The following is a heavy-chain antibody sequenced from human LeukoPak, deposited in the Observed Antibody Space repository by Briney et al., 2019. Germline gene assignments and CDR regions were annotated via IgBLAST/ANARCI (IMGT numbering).Heavy chain of an antibody. CDR2: ISYDGSNK. Sequence: PGRSLRLSCASSGFTFSSYAMHWVRQAPGKGLEWVAVISYDGSNKYYADSVKGRFTISRDNSKNTLYLQMNSLRAEDTAVYYCARGRSPGIAAAALDYWGQGTLVTVSS. J-gene: IGHJ4*02. CDR1: GFTFSSYA. D-gene: IGHD6-13*01. CDR3: ARGRSPGIAAAALDY. V-gene: IGHV3-30*04.